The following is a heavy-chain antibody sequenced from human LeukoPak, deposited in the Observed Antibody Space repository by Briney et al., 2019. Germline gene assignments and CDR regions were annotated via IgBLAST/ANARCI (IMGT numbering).Heavy chain of an antibody. V-gene: IGHV3-9*01. D-gene: IGHD2-2*02. CDR3: AKDIGTGYCSSTSCYTESYYYYYYYMDV. CDR1: GFTFDDYA. CDR2: ISWNSGSI. J-gene: IGHJ6*03. Sequence: GGSLRLSCAASGFTFDDYAMHWVRQAPGKGLEWVSGISWNSGSIGYADSVKGRFTISRDNAKDSLYLQMSSLRAEDTALYYCAKDIGTGYCSSTSCYTESYYYYYYYMDVWGKGTTVTVSS.